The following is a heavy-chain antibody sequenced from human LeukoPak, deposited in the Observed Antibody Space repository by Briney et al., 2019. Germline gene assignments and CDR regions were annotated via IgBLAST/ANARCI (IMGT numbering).Heavy chain of an antibody. CDR1: GYTFTSYY. D-gene: IGHD5-24*01. V-gene: IGHV1-46*01. Sequence: GASVKVSCKASGYTFTSYYMHWVRQAPGQGLEWMGITNPSGGSTSYAQKFQGRVTMTRDTSTSTVYMELSSLRSEDTAVYYCARGSWLRSWLQFQGDGGHFDYWGQGTLVTVSS. CDR2: TNPSGGST. CDR3: ARGSWLRSWLQFQGDGGHFDY. J-gene: IGHJ4*02.